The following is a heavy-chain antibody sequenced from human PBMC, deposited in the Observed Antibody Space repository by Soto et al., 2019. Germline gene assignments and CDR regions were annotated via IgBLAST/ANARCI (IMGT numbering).Heavy chain of an antibody. CDR1: GFPCSNYD. V-gene: IGHV3-23*01. D-gene: IGHD1-1*01. J-gene: IGHJ6*02. Sequence: EVQLLESGGGLVQPGGSLRLSCVASGFPCSNYDIDGVRQAPVKGMECVAVLSGSEDNLHYPDSVKGRFTISRDNSMNTLYLQMNSLRADDTAIYYCAKELNWFAMDVWGQGTTVTVSS. CDR3: AKELNWFAMDV. CDR2: LSGSEDNL.